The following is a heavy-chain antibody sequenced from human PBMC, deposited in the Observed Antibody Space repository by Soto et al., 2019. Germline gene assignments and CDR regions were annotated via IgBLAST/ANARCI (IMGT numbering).Heavy chain of an antibody. CDR3: AREEPQYGMDV. J-gene: IGHJ6*02. CDR1: GFTFSSYG. Sequence: PGGSLRLSCAASGFTFSSYGMHWVRQAPGKGLEWVAVIWYDGSNKYYADSVKGRFTISRDNPKNTLYLQMNSLRAEDTAVYYCAREEPQYGMDVWGQGTTVTVSS. V-gene: IGHV3-33*01. D-gene: IGHD1-26*01. CDR2: IWYDGSNK.